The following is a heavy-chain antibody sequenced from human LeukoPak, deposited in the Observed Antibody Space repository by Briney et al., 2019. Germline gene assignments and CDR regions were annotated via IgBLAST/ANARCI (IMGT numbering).Heavy chain of an antibody. CDR2: IRYDGSNK. V-gene: IGHV3-30*02. CDR3: AKGRGISYPHYYFDH. CDR1: GFTFSSYG. D-gene: IGHD5-18*01. J-gene: IGHJ4*02. Sequence: GGSLRLSCAASGFTFSSYGIHWVRQAPGKGLEGVAFIRYDGSNKYYADSVKGRFTISRDNSKNTLYLQMNSLRVEDTAVYYCAKGRGISYPHYYFDHWGQGTLVTVSS.